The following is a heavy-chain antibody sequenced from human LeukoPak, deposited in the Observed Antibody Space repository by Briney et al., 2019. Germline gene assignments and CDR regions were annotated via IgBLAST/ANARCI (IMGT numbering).Heavy chain of an antibody. Sequence: ASVKVSCKASGYTFTSYGISWVRQAPGQGLEWVGWISAYNGNTNYAQKLQGRVTMTTDTSTSTAYMELRSLGSDDTAVYYCARSSGILTGYYLFDYWGQGTLVTVSS. V-gene: IGHV1-18*01. D-gene: IGHD3-9*01. J-gene: IGHJ4*02. CDR1: GYTFTSYG. CDR2: ISAYNGNT. CDR3: ARSSGILTGYYLFDY.